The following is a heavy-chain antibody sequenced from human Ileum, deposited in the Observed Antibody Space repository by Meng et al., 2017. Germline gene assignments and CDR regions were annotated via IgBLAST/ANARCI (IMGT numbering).Heavy chain of an antibody. CDR2: ISQESGRT. CDR3: VRNEGYSLGD. V-gene: IGHV4-4*02. CDR1: GDSISSRDW. D-gene: IGHD2-21*01. J-gene: IGHJ4*02. Sequence: GQLEESGPGSVKPSGTLALTCAVSGDSISSRDWLSWVRQPPGKVLEWIGEISQESGRTNYNPSLKSRVTISLDKSKNQFSLNLNSVTAADTAVYYCVRNEGYSLGDWGQGTLVTVFS.